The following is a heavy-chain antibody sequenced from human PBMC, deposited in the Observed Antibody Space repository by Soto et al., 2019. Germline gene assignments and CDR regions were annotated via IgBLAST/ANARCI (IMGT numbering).Heavy chain of an antibody. V-gene: IGHV4-34*01. CDR1: GGSFSGYY. J-gene: IGHJ6*02. CDR2: INHSGST. D-gene: IGHD3-16*01. Sequence: SETLSLTCAVYGGSFSGYYWSWIRQPPGKGLEWIGEINHSGSTNYNPSLKSRVTIPVDTSKNQFSLKLHSVTAADTAVYYCARVTDPDGNYYYYGMDVWGQGTTVTVSS. CDR3: ARVTDPDGNYYYYGMDV.